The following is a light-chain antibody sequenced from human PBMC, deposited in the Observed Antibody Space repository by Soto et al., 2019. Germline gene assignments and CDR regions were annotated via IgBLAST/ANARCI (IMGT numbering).Light chain of an antibody. CDR3: QQCNSYSWT. Sequence: DVQMTQSPSSLSASVGDRVTITCRASQGIRSNLNWYQQKPGQAPKRLIYGASILQSGVPSRFGGSGSGTEFTLTITSLQSDDFATYYCQQCNSYSWTFGQGTKVEIK. CDR1: QGIRSN. CDR2: GAS. J-gene: IGKJ1*01. V-gene: IGKV1-17*01.